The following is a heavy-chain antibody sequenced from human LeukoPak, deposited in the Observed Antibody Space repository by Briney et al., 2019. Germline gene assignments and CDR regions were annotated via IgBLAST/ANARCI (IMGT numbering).Heavy chain of an antibody. Sequence: SETLSLTCTVSGGSISSYYWSWIRQPPGKGLEWIGYIYYSGSTNYNPSLKSRVTISVDTSKNQFSLKLSSVTAADTAVYYCARGFYYYGSGPPQNYFDYWGQGTLVTVSS. J-gene: IGHJ4*02. V-gene: IGHV4-59*01. CDR3: ARGFYYYGSGPPQNYFDY. CDR2: IYYSGST. D-gene: IGHD3-10*01. CDR1: GGSISSYY.